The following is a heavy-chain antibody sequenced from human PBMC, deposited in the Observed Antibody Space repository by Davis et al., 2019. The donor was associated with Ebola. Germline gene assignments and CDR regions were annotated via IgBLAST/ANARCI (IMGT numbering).Heavy chain of an antibody. D-gene: IGHD6-13*01. J-gene: IGHJ6*03. Sequence: PGGSLRLSCTVSGGSISSHYWSWIRQPPGKGLEWIGYIYYSGSTNYNPSLKSRVTISVDTSKNQFSLKLSSVTAADTAVYYCASRGLAAAAGKYYYYYMDVWGKGTTVTVSS. V-gene: IGHV4-59*08. CDR2: IYYSGST. CDR1: GGSISSHY. CDR3: ASRGLAAAAGKYYYYYMDV.